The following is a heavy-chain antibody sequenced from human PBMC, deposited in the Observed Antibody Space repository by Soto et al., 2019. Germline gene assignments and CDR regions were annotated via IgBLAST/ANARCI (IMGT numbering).Heavy chain of an antibody. CDR3: ARDPYYDILTGYYTVHYYYGMDV. J-gene: IGHJ6*02. CDR2: ISAYNGNT. D-gene: IGHD3-9*01. Sequence: QVQLVQSGAEVKKPGASVKVSCKASGYTFTSYGISWVRQAPGQGLEWMGWISAYNGNTNYAQKLQGRVTMTTDTSTSTPYMELRSLRSDDTAVYYCARDPYYDILTGYYTVHYYYGMDVWGQGTTVTVSS. CDR1: GYTFTSYG. V-gene: IGHV1-18*01.